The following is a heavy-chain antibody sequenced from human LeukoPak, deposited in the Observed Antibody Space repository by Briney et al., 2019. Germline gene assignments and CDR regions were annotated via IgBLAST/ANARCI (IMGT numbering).Heavy chain of an antibody. CDR2: TTSTGFTK. D-gene: IGHD2-15*01. J-gene: IGHJ4*02. CDR1: GFTFSNYE. V-gene: IGHV3-48*03. Sequence: GGSLRLSCAASGFTFSNYEMNWVRQAPGKGLEWISYTTSTGFTKYYADSVRGRFTISRDNAKNSLYLQMNSLRAEGTAVYYCARGFCCGGTCYFLIAFDYWGQGTLVTVPS. CDR3: ARGFCCGGTCYFLIAFDY.